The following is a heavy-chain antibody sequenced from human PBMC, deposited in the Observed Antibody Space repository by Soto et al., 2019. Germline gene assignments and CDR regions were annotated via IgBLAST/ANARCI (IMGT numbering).Heavy chain of an antibody. CDR3: ARMRNMVSDYPGNFDE. V-gene: IGHV1-69*13. J-gene: IGHJ4*02. D-gene: IGHD2-8*01. Sequence: GASVQVSCKASGGTFSSYAISWVRQAPGRGLEWMGGIIPIFGTANYAQKFQGRVTITADESTSTAYMELSSLRSEDTAVYYCARMRNMVSDYPGNFDEWDKGTLVTV. CDR1: GGTFSSYA. CDR2: IIPIFGTA.